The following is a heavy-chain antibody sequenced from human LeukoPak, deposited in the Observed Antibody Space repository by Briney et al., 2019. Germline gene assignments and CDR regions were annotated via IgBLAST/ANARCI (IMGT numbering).Heavy chain of an antibody. V-gene: IGHV1-18*01. Sequence: ASVKVSCKASGYTFTSYGISWVRQAPGQGLEWMGWISAYNGNTNYAQKLQGRVTITRDTSASTAYMELSSLRSEDTAVYYCARDSSSKSFGYYGMDVWGQGTTVTVSS. CDR3: ARDSSSKSFGYYGMDV. J-gene: IGHJ6*02. CDR1: GYTFTSYG. D-gene: IGHD6-6*01. CDR2: ISAYNGNT.